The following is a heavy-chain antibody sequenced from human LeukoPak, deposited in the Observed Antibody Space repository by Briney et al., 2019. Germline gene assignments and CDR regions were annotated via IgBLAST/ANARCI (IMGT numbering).Heavy chain of an antibody. CDR2: INWNGGST. J-gene: IGHJ6*03. CDR1: GFTFDDYG. Sequence: GGSLRPSCAASGFTFDDYGMSWVRQAPGKGLEWVSGINWNGGSTGYADSVKGRFTISRDNAKNSLYLQMNSLRAEDTALYYCARLAVRGVIRRSYYYNMDVWGKGTTVTVSS. CDR3: ARLAVRGVIRRSYYYNMDV. D-gene: IGHD3-10*01. V-gene: IGHV3-20*04.